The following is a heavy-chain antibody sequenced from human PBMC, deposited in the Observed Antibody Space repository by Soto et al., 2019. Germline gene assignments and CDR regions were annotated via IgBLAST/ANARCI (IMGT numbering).Heavy chain of an antibody. CDR1: GFTVSSNY. Sequence: GGSLRLSCAASGFTVSSNYMSWVRQAPGKGLEWVSVIYSGGSTYYADSVKGRFTISRDNSKNTLYLQMNSLRAEDTAVYYCARDTLVHYYGSGREGMDVWGQGTTVTVSS. CDR3: ARDTLVHYYGSGREGMDV. J-gene: IGHJ6*02. CDR2: IYSGGST. D-gene: IGHD3-10*01. V-gene: IGHV3-53*01.